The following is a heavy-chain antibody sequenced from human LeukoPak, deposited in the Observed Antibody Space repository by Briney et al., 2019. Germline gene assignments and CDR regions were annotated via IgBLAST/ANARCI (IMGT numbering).Heavy chain of an antibody. CDR3: ARVLDSSGYSYGGGCFDY. CDR2: IYYSGST. V-gene: IGHV4-39*07. D-gene: IGHD5-18*01. Sequence: PSETLSLTCTVSGGSIGTNTYYWGWIRQPPGKGLEWIGSIYYSGSTYYNPSLKSRVTISVDTSKNQFSLKLSSVTAADTAVYYCARVLDSSGYSYGGGCFDYWGQGTLVTVSS. J-gene: IGHJ4*02. CDR1: GGSIGTNTYY.